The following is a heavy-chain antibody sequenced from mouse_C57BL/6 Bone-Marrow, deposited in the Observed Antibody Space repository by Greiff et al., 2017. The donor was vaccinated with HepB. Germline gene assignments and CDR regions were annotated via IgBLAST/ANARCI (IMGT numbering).Heavy chain of an antibody. J-gene: IGHJ4*01. Sequence: VQLQESGAELVKPGASVKISCKASGYAFSSYWMNWVKQRPGKGLEWIGQIYPGDGDTNYNGKFKGKATLTADKSSSTAYMRHSSLTSEDSAVYFCTRWGLRGAMDYWGQGTSVTVSS. CDR1: GYAFSSYW. V-gene: IGHV1-80*01. D-gene: IGHD2-2*01. CDR3: TRWGLRGAMDY. CDR2: IYPGDGDT.